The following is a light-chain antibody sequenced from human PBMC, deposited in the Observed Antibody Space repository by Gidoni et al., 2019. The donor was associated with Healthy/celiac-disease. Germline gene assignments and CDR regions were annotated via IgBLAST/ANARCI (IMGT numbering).Light chain of an antibody. V-gene: IGKV1-5*03. CDR2: KAS. CDR3: KQYNSYSRT. CDR1: QSISSW. Sequence: DIQMIQSPSTLSASVGDRVTIPCRASQSISSWLAGYQQKPGKAPKLLIYKASSLESGVPSRFSGSGSGTELTLTISSLQPDDFATYYCKQYNSYSRTFGQGTKVEIK. J-gene: IGKJ1*01.